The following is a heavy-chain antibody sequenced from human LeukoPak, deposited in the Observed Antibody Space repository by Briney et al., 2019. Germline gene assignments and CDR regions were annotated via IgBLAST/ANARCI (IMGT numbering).Heavy chain of an antibody. CDR2: INPSGGST. V-gene: IGHV1-46*01. Sequence: ASVKVSCKASGYTFTSYYMHWVRQAPGQGLEWMGIINPSGGSTSYAQKFQGGVTTTRDTSTSTVYMELSSLRSEDTAVYYCARGDYYGSGSSSYYYYYGMDVWGQGTTVTVSS. J-gene: IGHJ6*02. CDR1: GYTFTSYY. D-gene: IGHD3-10*01. CDR3: ARGDYYGSGSSSYYYYYGMDV.